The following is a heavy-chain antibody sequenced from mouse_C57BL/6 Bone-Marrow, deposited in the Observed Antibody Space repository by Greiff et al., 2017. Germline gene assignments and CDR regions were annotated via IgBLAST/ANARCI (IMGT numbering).Heavy chain of an antibody. Sequence: QVQLQQSGAELVRPGASVTLSCKASGYTFTDYEMHWVKQTPVHGLEWIGAIDPETGGTAYNQKFQGNAILTADKSSSTAYMELRSLTSEDSAVYYLTRFVTLIYYYGSSYVGVFDVWGTGTTVTVSS. CDR1: GYTFTDYE. J-gene: IGHJ1*03. CDR2: IDPETGGT. V-gene: IGHV1-15*01. CDR3: TRFVTLIYYYGSSYVGVFDV. D-gene: IGHD1-1*01.